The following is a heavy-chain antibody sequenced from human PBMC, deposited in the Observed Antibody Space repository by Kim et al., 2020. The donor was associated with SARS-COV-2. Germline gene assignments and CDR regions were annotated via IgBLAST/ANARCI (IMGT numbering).Heavy chain of an antibody. D-gene: IGHD3-10*01. V-gene: IGHV1-18*01. CDR2: ISAYNGNT. Sequence: ASVKVSCKASGYTFTSYGISWVRQAPGQGLEWMGWISAYNGNTNYAQKLQGRVTMTTDTSTSTAYMELRSLRSDDTAVYYCARDLRGIWYYGSGSYSYFDYWGQGTLVTVSS. CDR3: ARDLRGIWYYGSGSYSYFDY. J-gene: IGHJ4*02. CDR1: GYTFTSYG.